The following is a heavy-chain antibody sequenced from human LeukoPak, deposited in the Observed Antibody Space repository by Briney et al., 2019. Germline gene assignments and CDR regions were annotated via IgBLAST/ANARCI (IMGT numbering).Heavy chain of an antibody. Sequence: GGSLRLSCAASGFTFSSYAMHWVRQAPGKGLEWVAVISYDGSNKYYADSVKGRFTISGDNSKNTLYLQMNSLRAEDTAVYYCARDLLIAAAGTTFYYYYGMDVWGKGTTVTVSS. CDR2: ISYDGSNK. V-gene: IGHV3-30*04. J-gene: IGHJ6*04. D-gene: IGHD6-13*01. CDR1: GFTFSSYA. CDR3: ARDLLIAAAGTTFYYYYGMDV.